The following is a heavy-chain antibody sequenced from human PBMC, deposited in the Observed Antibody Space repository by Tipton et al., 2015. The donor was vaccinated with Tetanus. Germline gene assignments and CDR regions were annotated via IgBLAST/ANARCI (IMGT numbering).Heavy chain of an antibody. V-gene: IGHV1-69*01. Sequence: QLVQSGPEEKKPGASVKVSCKASGYTFNSYHITWVRQSPVQGLEWMGGIVSIFGRNKYAQKLQGRVTFTSDEATNTVYIEVSSLRTEDTDLYYCLRGGSGIAALPSVYFFDYWGQGTLIPVSS. CDR2: IVSIFGRN. J-gene: IGHJ4*02. CDR3: LRGGSGIAALPSVYFFDY. D-gene: IGHD6-13*01. CDR1: GYTFNSYH.